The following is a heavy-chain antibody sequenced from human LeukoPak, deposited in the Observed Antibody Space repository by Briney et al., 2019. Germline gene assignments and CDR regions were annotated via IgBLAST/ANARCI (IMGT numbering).Heavy chain of an antibody. J-gene: IGHJ3*01. CDR3: AKDKTYYYDSSGQDY. V-gene: IGHV3-23*01. CDR1: GFTFSSYA. CDR2: ISGSGGST. D-gene: IGHD3-22*01. Sequence: PGGSPRLSCAASGFTFSSYAMSWVRQAPGKGLEWVSAISGSGGSTYYADSVKGRFTISRDNSKNTLYLQMNSLRAEDTAVYYCAKDKTYYYDSSGQDYWGQGTMVTVSS.